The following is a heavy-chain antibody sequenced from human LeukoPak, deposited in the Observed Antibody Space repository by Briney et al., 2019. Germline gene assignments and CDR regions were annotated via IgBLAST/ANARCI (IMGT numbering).Heavy chain of an antibody. Sequence: ASVKVSCKASGYTFTGYYMHWVRQAPGQGLEWVGCINPNSDGTNYAQKFQGRVTMTRDTSISTAYMELNSLRSDDTAVYYCARDGGSGWYRTPYYSDYWGQGTLVTVPS. CDR2: INPNSDGT. D-gene: IGHD6-19*01. CDR1: GYTFTGYY. CDR3: ARDGGSGWYRTPYYSDY. J-gene: IGHJ4*02. V-gene: IGHV1-2*02.